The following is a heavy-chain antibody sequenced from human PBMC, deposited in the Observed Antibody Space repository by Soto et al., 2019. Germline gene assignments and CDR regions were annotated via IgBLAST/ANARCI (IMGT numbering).Heavy chain of an antibody. D-gene: IGHD3-22*01. CDR2: INAGNGNT. CDR3: AAVDYYDSSGYYVKFDY. V-gene: IGHV1-3*01. CDR1: GYTFTSYA. Sequence: ASVKVSCKASGYTFTSYAMHWVRQAPGQRLEWMGWINAGNGNTKYSQKFQERVTITRDMSTSTAYMELSSLRSEDTAVYYCAAVDYYDSSGYYVKFDYWGQGTLVTVS. J-gene: IGHJ4*02.